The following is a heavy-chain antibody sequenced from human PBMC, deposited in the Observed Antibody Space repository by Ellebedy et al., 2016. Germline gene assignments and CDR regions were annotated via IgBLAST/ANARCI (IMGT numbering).Heavy chain of an antibody. Sequence: GGSLRLSXAASGFTFSNYWMTWVRQAPGKGLEWVANIKQDGSEKYSVDSLKGRFTISRDNAKNSLYLQMDSLRAEDTAVYYCARDPLGPDIYDVWGKGTTVTVSS. CDR3: ARDPLGPDIYDV. CDR1: GFTFSNYW. CDR2: IKQDGSEK. V-gene: IGHV3-7*01. D-gene: IGHD3-16*01. J-gene: IGHJ6*04.